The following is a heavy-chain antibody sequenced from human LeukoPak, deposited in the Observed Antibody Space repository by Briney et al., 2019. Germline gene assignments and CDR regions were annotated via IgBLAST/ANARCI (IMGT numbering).Heavy chain of an antibody. CDR1: GFTLSSYA. D-gene: IGHD5-18*01. V-gene: IGHV3-23*01. Sequence: GGSLRLSCAASGFTLSSYAMSWVRQAPGKGLEWVSAISGSGGSTYYADSVKGRFTISRDNSKNTLYLQMNSLRAEDTAVYYCAKGDLRQLWYLLNYWGQGTLVTVYS. CDR3: AKGDLRQLWYLLNY. J-gene: IGHJ4*02. CDR2: ISGSGGST.